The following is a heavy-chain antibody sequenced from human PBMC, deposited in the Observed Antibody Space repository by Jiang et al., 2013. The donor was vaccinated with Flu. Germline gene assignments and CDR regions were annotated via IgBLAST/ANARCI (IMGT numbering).Heavy chain of an antibody. J-gene: IGHJ5*02. D-gene: IGHD2-2*01. CDR3: ARARIVVVPAANGKRYYWFDP. Sequence: GSGLVKPSETLSLTCAVYGGSFSGYYWSWIRQPPGKGLEWIGEINHSGSTNYNPSLKSRVTISVDTSKNQFSLKLSSVTAADTAVYYCARARIVVVPAANGKRYYWFDPWGQGTLVTVSS. CDR2: INHSGST. CDR1: GGSFSGYY. V-gene: IGHV4-34*01.